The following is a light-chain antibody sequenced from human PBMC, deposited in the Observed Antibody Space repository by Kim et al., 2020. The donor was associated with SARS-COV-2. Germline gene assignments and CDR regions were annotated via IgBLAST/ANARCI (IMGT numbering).Light chain of an antibody. CDR3: SSPTGIGTWV. J-gene: IGLJ3*02. CDR2: EVS. CDR1: SSGVGGFNR. Sequence: GQSVASSCTGTSSGVGGFNRVSWYQQPPGAARKLIVYEVSNRPSGVPDRFSGSKSGNTASLTISGLQAGDEANYYCSSPTGIGTWVFGGGTKVTVL. V-gene: IGLV2-18*02.